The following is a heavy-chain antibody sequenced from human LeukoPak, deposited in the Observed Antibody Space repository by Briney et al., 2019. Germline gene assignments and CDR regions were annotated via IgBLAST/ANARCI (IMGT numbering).Heavy chain of an antibody. V-gene: IGHV3-13*01. Sequence: GGSLRLSCAASGFTFSSYWMHWVRQATGKGLEWVSAIGTAGDTYYPGSVKGRFTISRENAKNSLYLQMNSLRAGDTAVYYCARVGNDYGDYELDYWGQGTLVTVSS. J-gene: IGHJ4*02. D-gene: IGHD4-17*01. CDR2: IGTAGDT. CDR1: GFTFSSYW. CDR3: ARVGNDYGDYELDY.